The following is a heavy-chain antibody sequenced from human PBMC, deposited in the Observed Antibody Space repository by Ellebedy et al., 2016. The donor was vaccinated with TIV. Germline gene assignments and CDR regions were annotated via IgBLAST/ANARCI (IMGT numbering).Heavy chain of an antibody. CDR3: ARITYGSGSDDY. J-gene: IGHJ4*02. CDR1: GFSLSNARMG. CDR2: IFSNDEK. D-gene: IGHD3-10*01. Sequence: SGPTLVKPTETLTLTCTVSGFSLSNARMGVSWIRQPPGKALEWLAHIFSNDEKSYRTSLKSRLTISKDTSKSPVVLTVTNMGPVDTATYYCARITYGSGSDDYWGQGTLVTVSS. V-gene: IGHV2-26*01.